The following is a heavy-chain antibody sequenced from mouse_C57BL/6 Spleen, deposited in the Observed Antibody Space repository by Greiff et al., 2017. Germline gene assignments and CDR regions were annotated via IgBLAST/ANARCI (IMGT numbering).Heavy chain of an antibody. V-gene: IGHV1-5*01. CDR3: TRNQYYCSSYRFDY. CDR1: GYTFTSYW. J-gene: IGHJ2*01. D-gene: IGHD1-1*01. Sequence: VQLQQSGPVLARPGASVKMSCKTSGYTFTSYWMHWVKQRPGQGLEWIGAIYPGNSGTSYNQKFKGKAKLTAVTSASTAYMELSSLTNEDSAVYYCTRNQYYCSSYRFDYWGQGTTLTVSS. CDR2: IYPGNSGT.